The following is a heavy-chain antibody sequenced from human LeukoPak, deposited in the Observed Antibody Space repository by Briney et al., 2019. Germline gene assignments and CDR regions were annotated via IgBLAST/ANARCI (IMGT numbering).Heavy chain of an antibody. CDR2: INTNTGNP. Sequence: ASVKVSCKASGYTSTSYAMNWVRQAPGQGLEWMGWINTNTGNPTYAQGFTGRFVFSLDTSVSTAYLQISSLKAEDTAVYYCAREYDFWSGYHPNGMDVWGQGTTVTVSS. V-gene: IGHV7-4-1*02. J-gene: IGHJ6*02. CDR3: AREYDFWSGYHPNGMDV. CDR1: GYTSTSYA. D-gene: IGHD3-3*01.